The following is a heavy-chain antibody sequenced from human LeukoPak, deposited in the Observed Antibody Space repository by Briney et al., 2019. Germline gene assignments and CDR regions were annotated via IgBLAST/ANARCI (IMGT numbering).Heavy chain of an antibody. CDR1: GFTFSSYW. CDR2: IKQDGSEK. Sequence: GGSLRLSCAASGFTFSSYWMSWVRQAPGKGLEWVANIKQDGSEKYYVDSVKGRFTISRDNAKNSLYLQMNSLRAEDTAVYYCARDVTYYDILTGYSTYYYYYYMDVWGKGTTVTVSS. V-gene: IGHV3-7*01. D-gene: IGHD3-9*01. CDR3: ARDVTYYDILTGYSTYYYYYYMDV. J-gene: IGHJ6*03.